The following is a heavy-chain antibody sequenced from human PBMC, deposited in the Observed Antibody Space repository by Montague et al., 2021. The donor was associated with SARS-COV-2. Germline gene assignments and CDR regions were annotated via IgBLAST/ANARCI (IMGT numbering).Heavy chain of an antibody. Sequence: SETLSLTCTVSGGSISTYYWNWIRQPPGKGLEWIGYIYYSGSTNYNPSLKSRVTISVDTSKNQFSLKLSSVTAADTAVYYYARHGPVVVVIVIHDTFDIWGQGTMVTVSS. CDR1: GGSISTYY. CDR2: IYYSGST. CDR3: ARHGPVVVVIVIHDTFDI. D-gene: IGHD2-21*01. J-gene: IGHJ3*02. V-gene: IGHV4-59*08.